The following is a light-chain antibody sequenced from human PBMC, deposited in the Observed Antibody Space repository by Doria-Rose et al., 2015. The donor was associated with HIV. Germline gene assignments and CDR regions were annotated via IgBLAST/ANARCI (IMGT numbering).Light chain of an antibody. J-gene: IGKJ1*01. CDR3: QQYNTYSGT. Sequence: SPSTLSASVGDGVTITCRASQSISSWLAWYQQKPGKAPKLLIYKASSLERGVPSRFSGSGSGTEFTLTISSLQPDDFASYYCQQYNTYSGTFGQGTKVEIK. V-gene: IGKV1-5*03. CDR1: QSISSW. CDR2: KAS.